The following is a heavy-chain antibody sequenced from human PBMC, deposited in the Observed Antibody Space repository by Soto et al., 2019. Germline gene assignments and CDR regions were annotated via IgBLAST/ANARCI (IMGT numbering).Heavy chain of an antibody. V-gene: IGHV4-30-2*01. Sequence: PSETLSLTCAVSGGSISSGGYSWSWIRQPPGKGLEWIGYIYHSGSTYYNPSLKSRVTISVDRSKNQFSLKLSSVTAADTAVYYCARGDSGYDFGGFDYWGQGTLVTVSS. CDR2: IYHSGST. J-gene: IGHJ4*02. CDR3: ARGDSGYDFGGFDY. D-gene: IGHD5-12*01. CDR1: GGSISSGGYS.